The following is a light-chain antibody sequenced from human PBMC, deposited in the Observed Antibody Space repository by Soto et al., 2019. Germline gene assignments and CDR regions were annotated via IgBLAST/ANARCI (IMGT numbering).Light chain of an antibody. V-gene: IGKV1-39*01. CDR3: QQSYSTPRT. CDR1: QRVSTY. J-gene: IGKJ2*01. CDR2: AAS. Sequence: DIQMTQSPSSLSASVGDRVTITCRASQRVSTYLNWYQQKPEKAPKLLIYAASSLQSGVPSRFSGSGSGTDFTLTISSLQPEDFATYYCQQSYSTPRTFGQGTTLEIK.